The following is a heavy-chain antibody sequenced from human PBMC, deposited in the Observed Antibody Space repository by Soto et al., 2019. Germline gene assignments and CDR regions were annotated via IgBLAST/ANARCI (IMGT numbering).Heavy chain of an antibody. J-gene: IGHJ2*01. V-gene: IGHV4-61*01. Sequence: QVQLQESGPGLVKPSETLSLTCTVSGGSVSSGSNYWSWIRQPPGKGLEWIGYIFNTGNTKYNPSLNSRVTISGDTSKIQLSLKLRSVPAPDTAIYYCARGRGYNIHYFDLWGRGTLVAVSS. CDR1: GGSVSSGSNY. D-gene: IGHD5-12*01. CDR2: IFNTGNT. CDR3: ARGRGYNIHYFDL.